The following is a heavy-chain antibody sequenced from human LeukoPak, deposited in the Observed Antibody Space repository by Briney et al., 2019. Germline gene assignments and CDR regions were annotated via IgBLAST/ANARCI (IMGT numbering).Heavy chain of an antibody. V-gene: IGHV1-8*01. J-gene: IGHJ5*02. D-gene: IGHD3-10*01. Sequence: ASVKVSCKASGYTFTSYDINWVRQATGQGLEWMGWMNPNSGNTGYVQKFQGRVTMTRNTSISTAYMELSSLRSEDTAVYYCARDIPMVRGGYNWFDPWGQGTLVTVSS. CDR1: GYTFTSYD. CDR3: ARDIPMVRGGYNWFDP. CDR2: MNPNSGNT.